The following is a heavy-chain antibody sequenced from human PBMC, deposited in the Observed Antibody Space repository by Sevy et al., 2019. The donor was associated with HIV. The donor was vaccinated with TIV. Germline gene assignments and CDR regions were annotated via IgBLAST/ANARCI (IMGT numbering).Heavy chain of an antibody. V-gene: IGHV3-53*01. Sequence: GGSLRLSCAVSGFTVSSSYMTWVRQAPGKGLEWVSVIYRGGSTYYAGSVKGRFTISRDNSKNTLFLEMRSLTAEDTAVYYCARDGDGGNRAFDYWGQGSLVTVSS. D-gene: IGHD7-27*01. CDR2: IYRGGST. CDR3: ARDGDGGNRAFDY. CDR1: GFTVSSSY. J-gene: IGHJ4*02.